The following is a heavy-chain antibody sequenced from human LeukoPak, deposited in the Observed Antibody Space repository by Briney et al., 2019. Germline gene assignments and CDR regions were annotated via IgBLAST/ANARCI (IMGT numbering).Heavy chain of an antibody. CDR3: ARSNCNSCYRGVWYYFDY. Sequence: PGGSLRLSCAASELTVSSNYMSWVRQPPGKGLEWVSVIYSGGSTYYADSVKGRFTISRDNSKNTLFLQMNSLRAEDTAVYYCARSNCNSCYRGVWYYFDYWGQGILVTVSS. CDR2: IYSGGST. V-gene: IGHV3-66*01. J-gene: IGHJ4*02. D-gene: IGHD1/OR15-1a*01. CDR1: ELTVSSNY.